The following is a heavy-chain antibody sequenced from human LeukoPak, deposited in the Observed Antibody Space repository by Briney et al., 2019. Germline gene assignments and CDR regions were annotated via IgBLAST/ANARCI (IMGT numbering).Heavy chain of an antibody. D-gene: IGHD1-26*01. V-gene: IGHV3-30-3*02. CDR2: ISYDGSNK. CDR1: GFTFSSYA. CDR3: AKSAAAIRSGSYCLGY. J-gene: IGHJ4*02. Sequence: PGGSLRLSCAASGFTFSSYAMHWVRQAPGKGLEWVAVISYDGSNKYYADSVKGRFTISRDNSKNTLYLQMNSLRAEDTAVYYCAKSAAAIRSGSYCLGYWGQGTLVSVSS.